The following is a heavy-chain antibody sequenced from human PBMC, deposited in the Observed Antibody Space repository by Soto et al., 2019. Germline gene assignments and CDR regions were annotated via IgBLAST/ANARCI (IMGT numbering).Heavy chain of an antibody. CDR3: AKDPGTYCGGDCGVGY. Sequence: AGGSLRLSCAASGFTFSIYAMSWVRHASGKGLEWVSAISGSGGSTYYADSVKGRFTISRDNSKNTLYLQMNSPRAEDTAVYYCAKDPGTYCGGDCGVGYWGQGTLVTVSS. V-gene: IGHV3-23*01. J-gene: IGHJ4*02. CDR1: GFTFSIYA. CDR2: ISGSGGST. D-gene: IGHD2-21*02.